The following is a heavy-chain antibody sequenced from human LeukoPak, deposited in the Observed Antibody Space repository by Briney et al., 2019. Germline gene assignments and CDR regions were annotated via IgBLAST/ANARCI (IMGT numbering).Heavy chain of an antibody. CDR3: ASYYYDSSGYYYYFDY. CDR2: IIPIFGTA. CDR1: GGTFSSYA. Sequence: ASVKVSCKASGGTFSSYAISWVRQAPGQGLEWMGGIIPIFGTANYAQKFQGRVTITADESTSTAYMELSSLRSEDTAVYYCASYYYDSSGYYYYFDYWGQGTLVTVSS. V-gene: IGHV1-69*13. J-gene: IGHJ4*02. D-gene: IGHD3-22*01.